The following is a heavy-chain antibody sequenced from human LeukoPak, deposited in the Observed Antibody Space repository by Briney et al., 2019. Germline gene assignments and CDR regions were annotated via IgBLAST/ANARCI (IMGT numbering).Heavy chain of an antibody. CDR2: IYTSGST. D-gene: IGHD5-18*01. V-gene: IGHV4-4*07. CDR1: GGSISSYY. CDR3: ARAKVYTAMDDAFDI. J-gene: IGHJ3*02. Sequence: SETLSLTCTVSGGSISSYYWSWIRQPAGKGLEWIGRIYTSGSTNYNPSLKSRVTMSVDTSKNQFSLKLSSVTAADTAVYYCARAKVYTAMDDAFDIWGQGAMVTVSS.